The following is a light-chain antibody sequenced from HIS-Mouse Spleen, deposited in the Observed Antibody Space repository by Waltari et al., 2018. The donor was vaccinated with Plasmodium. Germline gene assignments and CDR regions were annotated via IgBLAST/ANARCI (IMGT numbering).Light chain of an antibody. Sequence: SYELTQPPSVSVSPGQTASITCSGDKLGDKYACWYQQKPGQSPVLVIYQDSKRPSGIPDRFSGSNAGNTATLTIGGTQAMDEADYYCQAWDSSTAYVVFGGGTKLTVL. CDR1: KLGDKY. CDR3: QAWDSSTAYVV. V-gene: IGLV3-1*01. CDR2: QDS. J-gene: IGLJ2*01.